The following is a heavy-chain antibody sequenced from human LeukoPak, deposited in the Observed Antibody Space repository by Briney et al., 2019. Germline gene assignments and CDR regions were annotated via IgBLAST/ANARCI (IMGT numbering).Heavy chain of an antibody. V-gene: IGHV4-59*01. CDR3: ARSYDFWSGADAFDI. CDR1: GGSISSYY. Sequence: SETLSLTCTVSGGSISSYYWSWIRQPPGKGLEWIGYIYYSGSTNYNPSLKSRVTISVDTPKNQFSLKLSSVTAADTAVYYCARSYDFWSGADAFDIWGQRTMVTVSS. D-gene: IGHD3-3*01. J-gene: IGHJ3*02. CDR2: IYYSGST.